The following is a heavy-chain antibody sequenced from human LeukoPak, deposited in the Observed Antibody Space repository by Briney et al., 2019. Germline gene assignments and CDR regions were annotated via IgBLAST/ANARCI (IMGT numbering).Heavy chain of an antibody. CDR2: IYYSGST. V-gene: IGHV4-39*07. J-gene: IGHJ4*02. Sequence: SETLSLTCTVSGGSISSSSYYWGWIRQPPGKGLEWIGSIYYSGSTYYNPSLKSRVTISVDTSKNQFSLKLSSVTAADTAVYYCGRSAGFVHFDHWGQGTLVTVSS. CDR1: GGSISSSSYY. CDR3: GRSAGFVHFDH. D-gene: IGHD3-16*01.